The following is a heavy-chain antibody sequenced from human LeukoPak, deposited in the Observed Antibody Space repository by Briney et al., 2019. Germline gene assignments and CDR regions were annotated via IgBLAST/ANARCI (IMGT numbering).Heavy chain of an antibody. CDR1: GGTFSSYA. Sequence: SVKVSCKASGGTFSSYAISWVRQAPGQGLEWMGGIIPIFGTANYAQKFQGRVTITADESTSTAYMELSGLRSEDTAVYYCARGRYGSGSQYYFDYWGQGTLVTVSS. D-gene: IGHD3-10*01. J-gene: IGHJ4*02. CDR2: IIPIFGTA. V-gene: IGHV1-69*13. CDR3: ARGRYGSGSQYYFDY.